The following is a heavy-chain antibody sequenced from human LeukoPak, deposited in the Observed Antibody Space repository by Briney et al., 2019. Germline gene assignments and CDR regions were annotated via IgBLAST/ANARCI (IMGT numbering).Heavy chain of an antibody. CDR2: ISYDVSNK. V-gene: IGHV3-30*04. CDR1: GFTFNSYA. D-gene: IGHD6-13*01. CDR3: ARDLEKSSSWYPKSPPEH. J-gene: IGHJ4*02. Sequence: RGSLRLSCAASGFTFNSYAMHWVRQAQGKGREWVALISYDVSNKYYADSVNGRFTISRDNTKKTLYLQMNSLRAEDTALYYCARDLEKSSSWYPKSPPEHWGQGTLVTVSS.